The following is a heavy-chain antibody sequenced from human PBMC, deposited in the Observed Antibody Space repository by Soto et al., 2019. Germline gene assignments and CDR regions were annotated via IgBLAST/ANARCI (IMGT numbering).Heavy chain of an antibody. V-gene: IGHV4-34*01. J-gene: IGHJ4*02. CDR1: GGSFSGYY. D-gene: IGHD2-15*01. CDR2: INYSGST. CDR3: ARAGPTFVVVVAATHYFDY. Sequence: SETLSLTCAVYGGSFSGYYWSWIRQPPGKGLEWIGEINYSGSTNYNPSLKSRVTISVDTSKKQFSLKLSSVTAADTAVYYCARAGPTFVVVVAATHYFDYWGQGTLVTVSS.